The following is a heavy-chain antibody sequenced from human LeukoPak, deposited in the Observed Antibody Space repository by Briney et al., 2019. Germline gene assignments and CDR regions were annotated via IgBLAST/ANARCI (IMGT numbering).Heavy chain of an antibody. J-gene: IGHJ4*02. CDR1: GDSISSTTSY. V-gene: IGHV4-39*01. CDR2: IYYRGST. D-gene: IGHD1-7*01. Sequence: SETLSLTCTVSGDSISSTTSYWGWIRQPPGKGLEWIGNIYYRGSTYNNPSLKSRVTISVDTSNNQFSLKLSSVTAADTAVYYCARRGITGITVEYWGQGTLVTVSS. CDR3: ARRGITGITVEY.